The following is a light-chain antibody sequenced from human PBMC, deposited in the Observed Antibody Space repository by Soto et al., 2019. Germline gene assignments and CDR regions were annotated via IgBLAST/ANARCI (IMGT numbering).Light chain of an antibody. CDR1: SSDVGGYNY. CDR2: GVT. J-gene: IGLJ1*01. Sequence: QSVLTQPPSASGSPGQSVTISCTGTSSDVGGYNYVSWYQQHPGKAPKLMIYGVTKRPSGVPDLFSGSKSGNTASLTVSGLQAEDEAYYYCSSYAGSNNYVFGTGTKLTVL. V-gene: IGLV2-8*01. CDR3: SSYAGSNNYV.